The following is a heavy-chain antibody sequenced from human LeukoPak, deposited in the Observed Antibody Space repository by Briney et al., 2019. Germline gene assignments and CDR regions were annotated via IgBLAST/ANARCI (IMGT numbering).Heavy chain of an antibody. D-gene: IGHD3-10*01. Sequence: GGSLRLSCAASGLSVSRNYISWVRQAPGKGLEWVSIIYNGTTTFYADSVKGRFTISRDNSRNTVYLELNSLRVDDTAVYYCARDRGHFDHWGPGTRVSVSS. CDR2: IYNGTTT. V-gene: IGHV3-53*01. J-gene: IGHJ4*02. CDR3: ARDRGHFDH. CDR1: GLSVSRNY.